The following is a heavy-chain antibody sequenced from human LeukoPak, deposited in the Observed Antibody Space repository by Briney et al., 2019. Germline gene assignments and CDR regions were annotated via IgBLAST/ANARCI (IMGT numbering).Heavy chain of an antibody. V-gene: IGHV3-66*01. CDR3: ARGVVYDSSGYYYQGYYFDY. CDR1: GFTVSSNY. D-gene: IGHD3-22*01. Sequence: GGSLRLSCAASGFTVSSNYMSWVRQAPGKGLEWVSVIYSGGSTYYADSVKGRFTISRDNSKNTLYLQMNSLRAEDTAVYYCARGVVYDSSGYYYQGYYFDYWGQGTLVTVSS. CDR2: IYSGGST. J-gene: IGHJ4*02.